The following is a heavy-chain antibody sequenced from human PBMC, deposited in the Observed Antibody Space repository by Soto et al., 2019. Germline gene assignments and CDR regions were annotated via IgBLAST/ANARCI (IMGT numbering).Heavy chain of an antibody. D-gene: IGHD1-26*01. Sequence: GGSLRLSCAAFGFRFSTRAMSWVRQAAGKGLEWVASIRPGGDSTYYADSVKGRFAVSRDNSNVTLYLQMDSLRVEDTAIYYCTTHEEGAPWAGGFDSWGQGTLVTVSS. CDR1: GFRFSTRA. CDR2: IRPGGDST. J-gene: IGHJ5*01. CDR3: TTHEEGAPWAGGFDS. V-gene: IGHV3-23*01.